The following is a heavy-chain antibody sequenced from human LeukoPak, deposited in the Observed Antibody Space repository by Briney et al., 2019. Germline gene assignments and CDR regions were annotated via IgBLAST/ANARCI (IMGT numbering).Heavy chain of an antibody. D-gene: IGHD6-6*01. CDR2: ISGGGEDT. J-gene: IGHJ4*02. Sequence: GGALRLSCTASGFTFDSYAMSWVRQAPGKGLEWVSSISGGGEDTYFADSVKGRFTISRDNSKSTLYLRMNSLRAEDTAVYYCTKATRSGSSSSTFDYWGQGTLVTVSS. CDR1: GFTFDSYA. CDR3: TKATRSGSSSSTFDY. V-gene: IGHV3-23*01.